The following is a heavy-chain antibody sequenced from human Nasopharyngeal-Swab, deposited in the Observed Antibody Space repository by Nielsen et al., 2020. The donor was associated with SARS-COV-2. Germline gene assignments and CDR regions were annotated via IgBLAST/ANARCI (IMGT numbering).Heavy chain of an antibody. CDR3: ARGGSDL. V-gene: IGHV3-30*04. Sequence: GGSLRPSCAASGFTFSSYAMHWVRQAPGKGLEWVAVISYDGSNKYYADSVKGRFTISRDNSKNTLYLQMNSLRAEDTAVYYCARGGSDLWGRGTLVTVSS. CDR1: GFTFSSYA. J-gene: IGHJ2*01. D-gene: IGHD3-16*01. CDR2: ISYDGSNK.